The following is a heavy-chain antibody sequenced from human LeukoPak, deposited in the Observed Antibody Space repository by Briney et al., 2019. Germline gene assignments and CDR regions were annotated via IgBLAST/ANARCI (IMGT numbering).Heavy chain of an antibody. CDR3: ARDAYSNYARLCLY. Sequence: GGSLRLSCAASGFTFSSYAMSWVRQAPGKGLEWVSAISGSGGSTYYADSVKGRFTISRDNAKNSLYLQMNSLRAEDTAVYYCARDAYSNYARLCLYWGQGTLVTVSS. CDR2: ISGSGGST. V-gene: IGHV3-23*01. CDR1: GFTFSSYA. J-gene: IGHJ4*02. D-gene: IGHD4-11*01.